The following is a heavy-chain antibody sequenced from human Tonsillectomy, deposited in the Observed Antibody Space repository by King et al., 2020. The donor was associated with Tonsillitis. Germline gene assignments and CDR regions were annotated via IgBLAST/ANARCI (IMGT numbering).Heavy chain of an antibody. V-gene: IGHV3-30-3*01. CDR2: ISYDGSNK. Sequence: QVQLVESGGGVVHPGRSLRLSCAASGFTFSSYAMHWVRQAPGKGLEWVAVISYDGSNKYYADSVKGRFTISRDNSKNTLYLQMNSLRAEDTAVYYCARNPLGSYSVDYYYYYGMDVWGQGTTVTVSS. J-gene: IGHJ6*02. CDR3: ARNPLGSYSVDYYYYYGMDV. CDR1: GFTFSSYA. D-gene: IGHD1-26*01.